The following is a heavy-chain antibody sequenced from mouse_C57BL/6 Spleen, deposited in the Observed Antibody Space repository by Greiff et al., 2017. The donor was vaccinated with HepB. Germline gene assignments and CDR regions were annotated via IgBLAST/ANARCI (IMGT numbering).Heavy chain of an antibody. D-gene: IGHD4-1*01. V-gene: IGHV1-26*01. CDR1: GYTLTDYY. CDR2: INPNNGGT. J-gene: IGHJ3*01. CDR3: AREDWDRAY. Sequence: VQLQQSGPELVKPGASVKISCKASGYTLTDYYMNWVKQSHGKSLEWIGDINPNNGGTSYNQKFKGKATLTVDKSSSTAYMELRSLTSEDSAVYYCAREDWDRAYWGQGTLVTVSA.